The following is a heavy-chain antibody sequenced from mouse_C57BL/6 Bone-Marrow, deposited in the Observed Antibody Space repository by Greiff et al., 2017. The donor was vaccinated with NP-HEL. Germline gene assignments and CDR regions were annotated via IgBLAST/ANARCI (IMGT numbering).Heavy chain of an antibody. CDR2: IDPSDSYT. J-gene: IGHJ2*01. CDR1: GYTFTSYW. Sequence: QVQLQQPGAELVKPGASVKLSCKASGYTFTSYWMQWVKQRPGQGIEWIGEIDPSDSYTNYNQKFKGKATLTVDTSSSTAYMQLSSLTSEDSAVYYCARTYGSSYFDYWGQGTTLTVSS. CDR3: ARTYGSSYFDY. D-gene: IGHD1-1*01. V-gene: IGHV1-50*01.